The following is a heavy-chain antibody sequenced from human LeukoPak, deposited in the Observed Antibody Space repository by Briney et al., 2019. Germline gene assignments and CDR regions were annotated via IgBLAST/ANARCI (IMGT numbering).Heavy chain of an antibody. V-gene: IGHV1-8*01. CDR1: GYTFTSYD. CDR2: MNPNSGNT. CDR3: ARSAGCLGELFIDY. Sequence: ASVKVFCKASGYTFTSYDINWVRQATGQGLEWMGWMNPNSGNTGYAQKFLGRVTMTRNTSISTAYMERSSLRSEHTAVYYCARSAGCLGELFIDYWGQGTLVTVSS. J-gene: IGHJ4*02. D-gene: IGHD3-16*01.